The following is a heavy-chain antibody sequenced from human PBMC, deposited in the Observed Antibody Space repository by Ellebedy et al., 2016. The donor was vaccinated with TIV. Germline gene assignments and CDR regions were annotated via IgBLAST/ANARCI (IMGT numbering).Heavy chain of an antibody. Sequence: SETLSLXCAVYGGSFSGYYWSWIRQPPGKGLEWIGEINHSGSTNYNPSLKSRVTISVDTSKNQFSLKLSSVTAADTAVYYCAREGLYYYYYMDVWGKGTTVTVSS. V-gene: IGHV4-34*01. CDR2: INHSGST. J-gene: IGHJ6*03. CDR1: GGSFSGYY. CDR3: AREGLYYYYYMDV.